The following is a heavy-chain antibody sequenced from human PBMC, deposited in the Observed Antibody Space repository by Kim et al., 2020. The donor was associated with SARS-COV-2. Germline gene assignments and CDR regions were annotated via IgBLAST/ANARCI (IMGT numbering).Heavy chain of an antibody. CDR2: ISSSSSYT. V-gene: IGHV3-11*05. J-gene: IGHJ4*02. CDR3: ARDLTDTYYYDSSGYYPLDY. CDR1: GFTFSDYY. Sequence: GVSLRLSCAASGFTFSDYYMSWIRQAPGKGLEWVSYISSSSSYTNYADSVKGRFTISRDNAKNSLYLQMNSLRAEDTAVYYCARDLTDTYYYDSSGYYPLDYWGQGTLVTVSS. D-gene: IGHD3-22*01.